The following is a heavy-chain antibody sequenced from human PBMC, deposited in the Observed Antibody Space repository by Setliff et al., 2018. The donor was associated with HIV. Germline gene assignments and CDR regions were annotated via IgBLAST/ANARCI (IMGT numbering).Heavy chain of an antibody. CDR1: GFSFSSYG. J-gene: IGHJ4*02. CDR2: IPYDGSYK. D-gene: IGHD2-15*01. Sequence: LRLSCAASGFSFSSYGLHWVRQAPGKGLEWVAFIPYDGSYKYYADSVKGRFTISRDNSRTTMYLQMNGLRAEDTAVYYCAKRATATAPFDYWGQGTLVTVSS. V-gene: IGHV3-30*02. CDR3: AKRATATAPFDY.